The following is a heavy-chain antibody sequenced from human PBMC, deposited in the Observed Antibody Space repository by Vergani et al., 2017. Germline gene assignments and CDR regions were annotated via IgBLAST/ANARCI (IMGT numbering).Heavy chain of an antibody. Sequence: QLQLQESGPGLVKPSETLSLTCTVSGGSISSSSYYWGWLRQPPGKGLEWIGSIYYSGSTYYNPSLKSRVTISVDTSKNQFSLKLSSVTAADTAVYYCARRTTMVRGVLESASYYFDYWGQGTLVTVSS. V-gene: IGHV4-39*01. D-gene: IGHD3-10*01. CDR2: IYYSGST. CDR3: ARRTTMVRGVLESASYYFDY. J-gene: IGHJ4*02. CDR1: GGSISSSSYY.